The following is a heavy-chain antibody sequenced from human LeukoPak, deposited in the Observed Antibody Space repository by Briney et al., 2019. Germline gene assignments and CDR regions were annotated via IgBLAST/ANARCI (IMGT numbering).Heavy chain of an antibody. CDR1: VYTFTLHY. CDR2: SKPDGGAT. CDR3: ARDHDYGPDY. J-gene: IGHJ4*02. D-gene: IGHD4/OR15-4a*01. V-gene: IGHV1-2*02. Sequence: ASRKVSCKASVYTFTLHYVHGLRQAPGQGLEWRGWSKPDGGATNFAQNFQGRVTMTSDKSINTPYMDLSTLTSADTDMYYCARDHDYGPDYWGQGTLVTVST.